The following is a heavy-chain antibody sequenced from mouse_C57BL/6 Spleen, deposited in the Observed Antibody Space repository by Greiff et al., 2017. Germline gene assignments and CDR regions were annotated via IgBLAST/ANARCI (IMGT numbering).Heavy chain of an antibody. D-gene: IGHD1-1*01. CDR1: GYTFTSYW. J-gene: IGHJ1*03. V-gene: IGHV1-52*01. CDR2: IDPSDSET. CDR3: ARRPYYCGSPWYFDV. Sequence: QVQLQQPGAELVRPGSSVKLSCKASGYTFTSYWMHWVKQRPIQGLEWIGNIDPSDSETHYNQKFKDKATLTVDKSSSTAYMQLSSLTSEDSAVYDCARRPYYCGSPWYFDVWGTGTTVTVSS.